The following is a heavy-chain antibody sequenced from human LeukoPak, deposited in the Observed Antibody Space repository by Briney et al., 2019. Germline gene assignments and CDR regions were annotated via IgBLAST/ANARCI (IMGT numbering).Heavy chain of an antibody. D-gene: IGHD3-10*01. Sequence: SETLSLTCTVSGGSISSYYWNWIRQPPGKGLEWIGYIHYSESTNYNPSLKSRVTISVDTSKNQFSLKLSSVTAADTAVYYCARHYASGTSDWFDPWGQGTLVTVSS. J-gene: IGHJ5*02. CDR3: ARHYASGTSDWFDP. V-gene: IGHV4-59*08. CDR2: IHYSEST. CDR1: GGSISSYY.